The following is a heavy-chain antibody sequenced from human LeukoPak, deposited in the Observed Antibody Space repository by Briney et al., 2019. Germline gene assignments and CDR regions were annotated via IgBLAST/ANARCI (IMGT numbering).Heavy chain of an antibody. V-gene: IGHV3-30*02. J-gene: IGHJ4*02. Sequence: GGSLRLSCAASGFIFSDYGMHWVRQAPGKGLEWVASIGYDGNIKYYADSVKGRFTISRDNSKNALYLQINSLSPEDTAVYYCAKRGRYYDFWSGFLDSWGQGTLVTVSS. D-gene: IGHD3-3*01. CDR3: AKRGRYYDFWSGFLDS. CDR1: GFIFSDYG. CDR2: IGYDGNIK.